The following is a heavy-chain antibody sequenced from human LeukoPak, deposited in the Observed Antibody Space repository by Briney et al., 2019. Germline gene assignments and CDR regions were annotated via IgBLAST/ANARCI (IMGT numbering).Heavy chain of an antibody. CDR3: ARDDRERAFDI. V-gene: IGHV3-33*01. J-gene: IGHJ3*02. CDR2: IWYDGSNK. CDR1: GFTFSSYG. D-gene: IGHD1-26*01. Sequence: GGSLRLSCAASGFTFSSYGMHWVRQAPGKGLEWVAVIWYDGSNKYYADSVKGRFTISRDNSKNTLYLQMNSLRAEDTAAYYCARDDRERAFDIWGQGTMVTVSS.